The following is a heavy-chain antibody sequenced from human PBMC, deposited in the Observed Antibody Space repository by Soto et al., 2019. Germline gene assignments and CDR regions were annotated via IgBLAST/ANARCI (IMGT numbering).Heavy chain of an antibody. CDR1: GFTFSSYG. J-gene: IGHJ4*02. CDR3: ARGPTQYPLMFDS. Sequence: QVQLVESGGGLVQPGRSLRLSCAASGFTFSSYGMHWVRQAPGKGLEWVAVIWYDGSNKYYADSVKGRFTISSDNSKNTLYLQMNSLRAEDTAVYYCARGPTQYPLMFDSRGQGTLVTVSS. CDR2: IWYDGSNK. D-gene: IGHD2-2*02. V-gene: IGHV3-33*01.